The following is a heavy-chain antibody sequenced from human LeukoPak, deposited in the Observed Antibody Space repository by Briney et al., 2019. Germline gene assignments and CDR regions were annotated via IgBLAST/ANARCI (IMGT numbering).Heavy chain of an antibody. CDR2: IKQDGSEK. CDR1: GFTFSSYW. Sequence: GGSLRLSCAASGFTFSSYWMSWVRQAPGKGLEWVANIKQDGSEKYFVDSVKGRFTISRDNAKNSLYLQMNSLRAEDTAVYYCARDFYHGEFDYWGQGTLVTVSS. CDR3: ARDFYHGEFDY. J-gene: IGHJ4*02. D-gene: IGHD3-10*01. V-gene: IGHV3-7*01.